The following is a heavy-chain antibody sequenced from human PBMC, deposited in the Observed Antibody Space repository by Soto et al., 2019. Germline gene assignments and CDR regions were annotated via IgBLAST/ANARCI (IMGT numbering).Heavy chain of an antibody. CDR1: GFTFNIYG. Sequence: GGSLRLSCAASGFTFNIYGMHWVRQAPDKGLEWVALISYDGSNQYYADSVKGRFTISRDNSKNTLFLQMNSLRADDTAVYYCAKDQASGQGSFDSWGQGTLVTSPQ. CDR2: ISYDGSNQ. J-gene: IGHJ4*02. V-gene: IGHV3-30*18. CDR3: AKDQASGQGSFDS.